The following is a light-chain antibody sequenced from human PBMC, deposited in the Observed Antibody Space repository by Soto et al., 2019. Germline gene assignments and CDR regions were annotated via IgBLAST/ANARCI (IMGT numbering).Light chain of an antibody. CDR2: SAS. V-gene: IGKV1-39*01. J-gene: IGKJ4*01. Sequence: DIPMTQSPSSLSVSVGDRVTISCRASRSITTYLNWYQQKPGQAPKLLIYSASTLQSGVPSRFSGSGSGTDFILTISSLQPEDFAIYYCQQSYSNPLTFGGGTKLEIK. CDR1: RSITTY. CDR3: QQSYSNPLT.